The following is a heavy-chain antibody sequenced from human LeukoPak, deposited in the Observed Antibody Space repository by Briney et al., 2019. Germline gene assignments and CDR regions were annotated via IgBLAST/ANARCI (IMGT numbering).Heavy chain of an antibody. V-gene: IGHV3-15*01. Sequence: PGGSLRLSCAASGFTFSNAWMSWVRQAPGKGLEWVGRIKSKTDGGTTDYAAPVKGRFTISRDDSKNTLYLQMNSLKIEDTAVYYCTTVLRYFDNGDYFDYWGQGTLVTVSS. D-gene: IGHD3-9*01. CDR1: GFTFSNAW. CDR2: IKSKTDGGTT. J-gene: IGHJ4*02. CDR3: TTVLRYFDNGDYFDY.